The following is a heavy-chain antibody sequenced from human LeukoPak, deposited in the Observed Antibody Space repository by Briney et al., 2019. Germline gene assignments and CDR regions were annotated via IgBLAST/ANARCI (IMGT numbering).Heavy chain of an antibody. Sequence: GGSLRLSCAASGFAFSSYWMSWVRQAPGKGLEWVSAISGSGGSTYYADSVKGRFTISRDNSKNTLYLQMNSLRAEDTAVYYCAKAFSSGWYYYYYGMDVWGQGTTVTVSS. CDR1: GFAFSSYW. CDR3: AKAFSSGWYYYYYGMDV. CDR2: ISGSGGST. J-gene: IGHJ6*02. D-gene: IGHD6-19*01. V-gene: IGHV3-23*01.